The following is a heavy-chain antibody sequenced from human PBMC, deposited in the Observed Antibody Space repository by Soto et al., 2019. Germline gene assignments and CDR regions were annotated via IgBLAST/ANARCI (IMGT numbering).Heavy chain of an antibody. J-gene: IGHJ1*01. CDR3: ATVTDDSSGYRGYFQH. D-gene: IGHD3-22*01. CDR2: FDPEDGET. Sequence: ASVKVSCKVSGYTLTELSMHWVRQAPGKGLEWMGGFDPEDGETIYAQKFQGRVTMTEDTSTDTAYMKLSSLRSEDTAVFYCATVTDDSSGYRGYFQHWGQGTLVTVSS. V-gene: IGHV1-24*01. CDR1: GYTLTELS.